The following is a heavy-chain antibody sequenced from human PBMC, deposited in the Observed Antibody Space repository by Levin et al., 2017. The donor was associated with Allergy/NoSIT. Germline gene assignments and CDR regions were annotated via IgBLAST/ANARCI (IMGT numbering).Heavy chain of an antibody. V-gene: IGHV3-23*01. CDR2: ISGSGGST. D-gene: IGHD2-2*01. Sequence: QPGGSLRLSCAASGFTFSSYAMSWVRQAPGKGLEWVSAISGSGGSTYYADSVKGRFTISRDNSKNTLYLQMNSLRAEDTAVYYCAKDSLYCSSTSCYAGGSFYWYFDLWGRGTLVTVSS. J-gene: IGHJ2*01. CDR1: GFTFSSYA. CDR3: AKDSLYCSSTSCYAGGSFYWYFDL.